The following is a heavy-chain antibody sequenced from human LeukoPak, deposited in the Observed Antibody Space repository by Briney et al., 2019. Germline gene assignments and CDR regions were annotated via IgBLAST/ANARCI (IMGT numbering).Heavy chain of an antibody. CDR2: IRYSGST. D-gene: IGHD4-17*01. CDR3: ARADGDYVHYYYYYMDV. J-gene: IGHJ6*03. CDR1: GGSISNYY. V-gene: IGHV4-59*12. Sequence: KTSETLSLTCTVSGGSISNYYWSWIRQPPGKGLEWIGHIRYSGSTNYNPSLKSRVTISVDTSKNQFSLKLSSVTAADTAVYYCARADGDYVHYYYYYMDVWGKGTTVTVSS.